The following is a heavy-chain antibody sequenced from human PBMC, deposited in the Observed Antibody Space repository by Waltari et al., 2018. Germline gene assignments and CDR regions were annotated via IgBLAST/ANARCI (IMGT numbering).Heavy chain of an antibody. CDR1: GFTFSSYA. V-gene: IGHV3-30-3*01. J-gene: IGHJ4*02. CDR2: ISYDGSNK. Sequence: QVQLVESGGGVVQPGRSLRLSCAASGFTFSSYAMHWVRQAPGKGLEWVEVISYDGSNKYYADSVKGRFTISRDNSKNTLYLQMNSLRAEDTAVYYCAKGYSSGWYEYWGQGTLVTVSS. CDR3: AKGYSSGWYEY. D-gene: IGHD6-19*01.